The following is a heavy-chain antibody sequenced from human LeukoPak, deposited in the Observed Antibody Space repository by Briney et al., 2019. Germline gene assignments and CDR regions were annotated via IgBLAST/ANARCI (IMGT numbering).Heavy chain of an antibody. Sequence: SETLSLTCTVSGGSISSYYWSWIRQPPGKGPEWIGYIYSSGSTNYNPSLKSRVTISVDTSKNQFSLKLSSVTAADTAVYYCARARAYNGYVYWGQGTLVTVSS. CDR1: GGSISSYY. CDR3: ARARAYNGYVY. CDR2: IYSSGST. J-gene: IGHJ4*02. D-gene: IGHD5-12*01. V-gene: IGHV4-59*01.